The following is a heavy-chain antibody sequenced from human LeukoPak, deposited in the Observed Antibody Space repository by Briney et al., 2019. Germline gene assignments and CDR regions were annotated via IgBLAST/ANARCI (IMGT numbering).Heavy chain of an antibody. D-gene: IGHD2-2*03. V-gene: IGHV3-30*02. CDR3: AKDHGSSGWFDP. CDR1: GFTFSSYG. CDR2: IRYDGTNK. Sequence: PGGSLRLSCAASGFTFSSYGMHWVRQAPGKGLEWVSLIRYDGTNKYYADSVKGRFTISRDNSKNTLYLQMNSLRAEDTAVYYFAKDHGSSGWFDPWGQGTLVTVSS. J-gene: IGHJ5*02.